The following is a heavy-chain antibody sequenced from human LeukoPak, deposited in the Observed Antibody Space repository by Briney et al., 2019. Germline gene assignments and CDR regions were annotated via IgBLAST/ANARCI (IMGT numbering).Heavy chain of an antibody. CDR3: ARDDYCSSTSCYDAPYYFDY. D-gene: IGHD2-2*01. V-gene: IGHV1-18*01. J-gene: IGHJ4*02. CDR2: ISAYNGNT. CDR1: GYTFTSYG. Sequence: GASVKVSCKASGYTFTSYGISRVRQAPGQGLEWMGWISAYNGNTNYAQKLKGRVTMTTDTYTSTAYMELRSLRSDDTAVYYCARDDYCSSTSCYDAPYYFDYWGQGTLVTVSS.